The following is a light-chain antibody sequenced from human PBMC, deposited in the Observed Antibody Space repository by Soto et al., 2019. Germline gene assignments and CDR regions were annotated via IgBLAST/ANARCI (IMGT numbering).Light chain of an antibody. CDR1: QSVSSSY. CDR3: QQYGSSPPYT. Sequence: EIVLTQSPGTLSLSPGERATLSCRASQSVSSSYLAGYQQKPGQAPRLLIYGASSRATGIPDRFSGSGSGTDFTLTISRLEPEGVAVSYRQQYGSSPPYTFGQGTKLEIK. V-gene: IGKV3-20*01. J-gene: IGKJ2*01. CDR2: GAS.